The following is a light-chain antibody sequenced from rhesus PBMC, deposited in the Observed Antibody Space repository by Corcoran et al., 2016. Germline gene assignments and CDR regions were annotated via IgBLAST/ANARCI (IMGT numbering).Light chain of an antibody. CDR2: ESS. CDR1: QGITND. CDR3: QHYYSTPLT. V-gene: IGKV1-25*01. J-gene: IGKJ4*01. Sequence: DIQMTQSPSSLSASVGDRVTITCRASQGITNDLAWYQQKPGETLKLLIYESSSLQSGIPSRFSGSGSGTDFTVTISSLQSEDFATYYCQHYYSTPLTFGGGTKVEIK.